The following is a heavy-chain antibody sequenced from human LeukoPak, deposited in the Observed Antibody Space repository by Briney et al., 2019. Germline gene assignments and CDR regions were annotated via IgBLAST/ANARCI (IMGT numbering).Heavy chain of an antibody. J-gene: IGHJ5*02. CDR2: IYYSEST. CDR1: GGSISSYY. V-gene: IGHV4-59*01. D-gene: IGHD3-10*01. CDR3: ARGTYYGSGNWFDP. Sequence: PSETLSLTCTVSGGSISSYYWSWIRQPPGKRLEWIGYIYYSESTNYNPSLKSRVTISVDTSKNQFSLKLSSVTAADTAVYYCARGTYYGSGNWFDPWGQGTLVTVSS.